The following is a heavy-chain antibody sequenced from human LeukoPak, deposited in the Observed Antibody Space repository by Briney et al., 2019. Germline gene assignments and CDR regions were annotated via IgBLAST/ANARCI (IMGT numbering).Heavy chain of an antibody. J-gene: IGHJ3*02. CDR3: ARGSGAYYYAFQI. D-gene: IGHD3-22*01. CDR2: IWDDGNNK. V-gene: IGHV3-33*01. CDR1: GFTFSSYA. Sequence: GGSLRLSCAASGFTFSSYAMHWVRQAPGKGLEWVAIIWDDGNNKYYGDSVKGRFSISRDNSKNTLYLQMSSLRAGDTAVYYCARGSGAYYYAFQIWGQGTMVTVSS.